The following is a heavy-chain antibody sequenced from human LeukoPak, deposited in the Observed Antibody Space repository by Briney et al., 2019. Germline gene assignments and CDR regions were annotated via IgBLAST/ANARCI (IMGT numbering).Heavy chain of an antibody. CDR2: INPSGGST. J-gene: IGHJ6*03. D-gene: IGHD2-21*02. CDR3: ARADCGGDCYWGTYYYYYMDV. CDR1: GYTFTIYY. Sequence: ASVTVSCKASGYTFTIYYMHWLRQAPGQGLEWMGIINPSGGSTSYAQKFQGRVTMTRDMSTSTVYMELSSLRSEDTAVYYCARADCGGDCYWGTYYYYYMDVWGKGTTVTVSS. V-gene: IGHV1-46*01.